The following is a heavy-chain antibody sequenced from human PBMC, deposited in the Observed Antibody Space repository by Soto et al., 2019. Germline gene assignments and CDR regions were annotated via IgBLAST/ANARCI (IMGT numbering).Heavy chain of an antibody. CDR3: ARRADSSAYYSYFDY. J-gene: IGHJ4*02. CDR1: GFTFNIYA. Sequence: GGSLRLSCAASGFTFNIYAMSWVRQAPGKGLEWVSAISGSGGGIYYADSVQGRLTISRDNSRNTLSLQMNSLRAEDTAVYYCARRADSSAYYSYFDYWGQGTLVTVSS. V-gene: IGHV3-23*01. D-gene: IGHD3-22*01. CDR2: ISGSGGGI.